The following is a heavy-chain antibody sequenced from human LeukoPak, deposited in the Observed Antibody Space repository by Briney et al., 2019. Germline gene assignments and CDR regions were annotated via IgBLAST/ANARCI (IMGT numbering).Heavy chain of an antibody. J-gene: IGHJ3*02. Sequence: GGSLRLSCAASGFTFSSYAMSWVCQAPGKGLEWVSAISGSGGSTYYADSVTGRFTISRDNSKNTLYLQMNSLRAEDTAVYYCAKDLGDNNYYDSSGYLAFDIWGQGTMVTVSS. V-gene: IGHV3-23*01. CDR3: AKDLGDNNYYDSSGYLAFDI. D-gene: IGHD3-22*01. CDR1: GFTFSSYA. CDR2: ISGSGGST.